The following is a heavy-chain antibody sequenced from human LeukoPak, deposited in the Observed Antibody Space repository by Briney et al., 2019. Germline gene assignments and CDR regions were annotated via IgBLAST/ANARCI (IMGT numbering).Heavy chain of an antibody. Sequence: PGGSLRLSCAASGFTFSSFAMHWVRQAPGKGLEWVTVISYDGSNNYYADSVKGRFTISRDSSKNTLYLQMNSLTAEDTAVYYCARDDRGIAAAGFFDYWGQGTLVTVSS. CDR2: ISYDGSNN. CDR3: ARDDRGIAAAGFFDY. D-gene: IGHD6-13*01. V-gene: IGHV3-30-3*01. J-gene: IGHJ4*02. CDR1: GFTFSSFA.